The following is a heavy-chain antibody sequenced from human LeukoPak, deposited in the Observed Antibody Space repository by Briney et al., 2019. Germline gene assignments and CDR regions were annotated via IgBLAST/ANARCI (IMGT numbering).Heavy chain of an antibody. CDR3: ARGARGSYSY. Sequence: KTSETLSLTCTVSGGSISSYYWSWIRQPPGKGLEWIGYIHYSGSTNYNPSLKSRVTISVDTSKNQFSLKLSSVTAADTAVYYCARGARGSYSYWGQGTLVTVSS. CDR1: GGSISSYY. J-gene: IGHJ4*02. D-gene: IGHD1-26*01. V-gene: IGHV4-59*08. CDR2: IHYSGST.